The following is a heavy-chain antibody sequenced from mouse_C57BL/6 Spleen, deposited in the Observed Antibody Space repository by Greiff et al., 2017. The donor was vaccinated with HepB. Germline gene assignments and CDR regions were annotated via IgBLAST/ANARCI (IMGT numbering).Heavy chain of an antibody. CDR3: ARDDYGEYYYAMDY. CDR2: IYPGDGDT. Sequence: VQLQQSGLELVKPGASVKISCKASGYAFSSSWMNWVKQRPGKGLEWIGRIYPGDGDTNYNGKFKGKATLTADKSSSTAYMQLSSLTSEDSAVYFCARDDYGEYYYAMDYWGQGTSVTVSS. V-gene: IGHV1-82*01. D-gene: IGHD2-4*01. J-gene: IGHJ4*01. CDR1: GYAFSSSW.